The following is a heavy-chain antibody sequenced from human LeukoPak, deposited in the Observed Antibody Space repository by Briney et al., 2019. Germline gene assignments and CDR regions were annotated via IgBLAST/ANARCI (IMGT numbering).Heavy chain of an antibody. CDR2: ISGSGGST. CDR1: GFTFSSYA. J-gene: IGHJ4*02. D-gene: IGHD6-6*01. V-gene: IGHV3-23*01. Sequence: GGSLRLSCAASGFTFSSYAMSWVRQAPGKGLEWVSAISGSGGSTYYAGSVKGRFTISRDNSKNTLYLQMNSLRAEDTAVYYCAKYSKWQLVRFDYWGQGTLVTVSS. CDR3: AKYSKWQLVRFDY.